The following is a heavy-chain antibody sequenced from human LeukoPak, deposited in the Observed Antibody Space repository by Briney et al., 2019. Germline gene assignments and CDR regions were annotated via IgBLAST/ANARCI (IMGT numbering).Heavy chain of an antibody. Sequence: ASVKVSCKASGYTFTGYYMHWVRQAPGQGLEWMGWINPNSGGTNYAQKFQGRVTMTRDTSISTAYMELSRLRSDDTAVYYCAKLLDSSGYYHVTAFDMWGQGTMVTVSS. CDR3: AKLLDSSGYYHVTAFDM. J-gene: IGHJ3*02. V-gene: IGHV1-2*02. CDR2: INPNSGGT. CDR1: GYTFTGYY. D-gene: IGHD3-22*01.